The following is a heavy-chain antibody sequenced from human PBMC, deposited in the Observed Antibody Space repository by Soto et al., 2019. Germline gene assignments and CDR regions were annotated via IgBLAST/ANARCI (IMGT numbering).Heavy chain of an antibody. J-gene: IGHJ6*02. CDR2: ISAYNGNT. CDR3: ASTAMVGRYYGMDV. V-gene: IGHV1-18*01. CDR1: GYTFTSYG. Sequence: GASVKVSCKASGYTFTSYGISWVRQAPGQGLEWMGWISAYNGNTNYAQKLQGRVTMTTDTSTSTAYVELRSLRSGDTAVYYCASTAMVGRYYGMDVWGQGTTVTVSS. D-gene: IGHD5-18*01.